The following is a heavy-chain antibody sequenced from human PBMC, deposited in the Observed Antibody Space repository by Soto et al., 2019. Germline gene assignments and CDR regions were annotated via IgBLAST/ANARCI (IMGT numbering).Heavy chain of an antibody. J-gene: IGHJ6*02. Sequence: GASVKVSCKASRYTFTNFDIHWLLQAPGQGLEWMGIINPSGGSTTYPQKFQGRVTMTRDTSTSTVHMELITLRSEDTAVYYCARSQVGRALDVWGPGTTVTVSS. CDR1: RYTFTNFD. D-gene: IGHD1-26*01. CDR3: ARSQVGRALDV. V-gene: IGHV1-46*01. CDR2: INPSGGST.